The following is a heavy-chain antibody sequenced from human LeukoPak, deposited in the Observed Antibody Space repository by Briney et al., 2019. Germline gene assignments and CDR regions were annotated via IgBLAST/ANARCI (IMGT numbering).Heavy chain of an antibody. CDR2: VSSGGSTI. D-gene: IGHD3-22*01. CDR1: GFTFRNYS. Sequence: PGGSLRLSCAVSGFTFRNYSMNWVRQAPGKGLEWLSYVSSGGSTIFYAGSVKGRFTISRDNARNSLFLQMNSLRAEDTAVYYCARESDDTSGYLDAFDIWGQGTMVTVSS. CDR3: ARESDDTSGYLDAFDI. J-gene: IGHJ3*02. V-gene: IGHV3-48*04.